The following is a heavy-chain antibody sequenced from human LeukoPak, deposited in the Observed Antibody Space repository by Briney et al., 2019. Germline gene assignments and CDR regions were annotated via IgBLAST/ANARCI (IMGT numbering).Heavy chain of an antibody. V-gene: IGHV1-2*02. CDR2: INPNSGGT. CDR3: ARAHSSLRLYHFDY. J-gene: IGHJ4*02. D-gene: IGHD6-13*01. CDR1: GYTFTDQW. Sequence: ASVKVSCKAPGYTFTDQWIHWVRQAPGQGLEWVGWINPNSGGTNYAETFEGGIAMTTDTSINTAYMEMSRLTSDDTAVYYCARAHSSLRLYHFDYWGQGTLVTVSS.